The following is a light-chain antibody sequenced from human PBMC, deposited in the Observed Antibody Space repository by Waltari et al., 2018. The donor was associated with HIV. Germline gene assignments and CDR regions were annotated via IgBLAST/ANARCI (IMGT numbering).Light chain of an antibody. J-gene: IGKJ2*01. Sequence: DIQKTQSPSSLSASVGDGVTITCRASQSGSRYLNWYQQKPGKAPKVLIHSTTSFQRGVPAKFSGSGSGTEFTLTISGLQFEDSATYYCQQSYTSPHTLGQGTNVEIK. CDR2: STT. V-gene: IGKV1-39*01. CDR1: QSGSRY. CDR3: QQSYTSPHT.